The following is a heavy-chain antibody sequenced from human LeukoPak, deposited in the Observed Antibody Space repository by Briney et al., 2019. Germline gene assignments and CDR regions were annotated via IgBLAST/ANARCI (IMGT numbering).Heavy chain of an antibody. Sequence: PSETLSLTCPVSGGSISSGGYYWSWLRQPPGTGLEWIGYNYHIGSTYYNPSLQSRATISVDRSENQFSLKLSSVTAADTAMYYCAYTGAVGRFDYWGQGTLVTVSS. V-gene: IGHV4-30-2*01. CDR2: NYHIGST. CDR1: GGSISSGGYY. D-gene: IGHD2-2*02. CDR3: AYTGAVGRFDY. J-gene: IGHJ4*02.